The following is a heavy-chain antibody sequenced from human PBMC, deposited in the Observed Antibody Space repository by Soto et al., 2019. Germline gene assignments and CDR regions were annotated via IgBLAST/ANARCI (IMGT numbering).Heavy chain of an antibody. Sequence: SETLSLTCTVSGGSIRSGDYYWSWVRHPPGKGLGRFGYIYYSGSTYYTPSLKSRVTISVDTSKNQFSLKLSSVTAADTAVYYCARDWAFWSGYYSRHYYYYGMDVWGQGTTVTVSS. CDR2: IYYSGST. V-gene: IGHV4-30-4*01. J-gene: IGHJ6*02. CDR1: GGSIRSGDYY. CDR3: ARDWAFWSGYYSRHYYYYGMDV. D-gene: IGHD3-3*01.